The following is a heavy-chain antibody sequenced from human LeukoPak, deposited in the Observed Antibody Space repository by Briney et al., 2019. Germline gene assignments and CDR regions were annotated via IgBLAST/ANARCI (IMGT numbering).Heavy chain of an antibody. Sequence: GASVKVSCKTSGYTFTSYYMHWMRQAPGQGFEWVGMINPNGGGTSSAQKFQGRATLTRDTSTSTVYMDLSSLRSEDTAIYYCARRGGCISTSCNLDYWGQGTLVTVSS. V-gene: IGHV1-46*03. CDR1: GYTFTSYY. J-gene: IGHJ4*02. D-gene: IGHD2-2*01. CDR2: INPNGGGT. CDR3: ARRGGCISTSCNLDY.